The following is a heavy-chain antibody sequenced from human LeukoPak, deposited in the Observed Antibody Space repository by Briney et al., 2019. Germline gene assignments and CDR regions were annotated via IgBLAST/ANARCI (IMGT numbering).Heavy chain of an antibody. Sequence: AGGSLRLSCAASGFTFSSYAMHWVRQAPGKGLEWVAVISYDGSNKYYADSVKGRFTISRDNSKNTLYLQMNSLRAEDTAVYYCARDQSRVVATNIDYWGQGTLVTVSS. CDR2: ISYDGSNK. CDR1: GFTFSSYA. V-gene: IGHV3-30*04. J-gene: IGHJ4*02. CDR3: ARDQSRVVATNIDY. D-gene: IGHD5-12*01.